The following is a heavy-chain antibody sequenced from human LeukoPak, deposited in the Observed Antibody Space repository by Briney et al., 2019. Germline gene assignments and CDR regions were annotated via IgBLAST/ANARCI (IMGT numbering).Heavy chain of an antibody. Sequence: PSETLSLTCTVSGYSISSGYYWGWIRQPPGKGREWIGSIYYSGSTYYNPSLKSRVTISVDTSKNQFSLKLSSVTAADTAVYYCARVKYRSSWYEGDWFDPWGQGTLVTVSS. V-gene: IGHV4-38-2*02. J-gene: IGHJ5*02. D-gene: IGHD6-13*01. CDR3: ARVKYRSSWYEGDWFDP. CDR2: IYYSGST. CDR1: GYSISSGYY.